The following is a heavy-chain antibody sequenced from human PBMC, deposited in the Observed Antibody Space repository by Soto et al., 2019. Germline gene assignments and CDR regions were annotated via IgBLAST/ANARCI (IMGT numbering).Heavy chain of an antibody. Sequence: EVQLVESGGGLVQPGGSLRLSCAASGFTFSSYNMNWVRQAPGKGLEWVSYISSSSNTIYYAASVKGRFTISRDNANNSLYVQMNSLRAGDTAVYYCARATPGSWFGMDVWGQGTTVTVSS. CDR1: GFTFSSYN. D-gene: IGHD2-15*01. CDR3: ARATPGSWFGMDV. J-gene: IGHJ6*02. V-gene: IGHV3-48*01. CDR2: ISSSSNTI.